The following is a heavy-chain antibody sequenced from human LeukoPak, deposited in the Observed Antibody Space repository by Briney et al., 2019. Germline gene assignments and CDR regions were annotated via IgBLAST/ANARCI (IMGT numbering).Heavy chain of an antibody. D-gene: IGHD4-11*01. J-gene: IGHJ1*01. CDR2: IKTDASEK. Sequence: GGSLRLSCATSGFIFSNCWMTWVRQAPGKGLEWVANIKTDASEKYYADSVKGRFTISRDNAKMSLYLQMNSLGVEDAAVYYCATYSTRNAREFQSWGQGTLVTVSS. CDR1: GFIFSNCW. CDR3: ATYSTRNAREFQS. V-gene: IGHV3-7*01.